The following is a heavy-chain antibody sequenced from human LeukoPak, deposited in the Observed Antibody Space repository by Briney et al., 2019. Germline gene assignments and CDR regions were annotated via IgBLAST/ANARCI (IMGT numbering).Heavy chain of an antibody. CDR2: IKEDGTDK. CDR3: VRGGGGFDY. CDR1: GFTFSTYW. V-gene: IGHV3-7*04. D-gene: IGHD3-16*01. Sequence: PGGSLRLSCAASGFTFSTYWMSWVRQAPGKGLEWVANIKEDGTDKNYVDSVKGRFTISRDNAKNSLSLQMNSLRVEDTAVYYCVRGGGGFDYWGQGTLVTVSS. J-gene: IGHJ4*02.